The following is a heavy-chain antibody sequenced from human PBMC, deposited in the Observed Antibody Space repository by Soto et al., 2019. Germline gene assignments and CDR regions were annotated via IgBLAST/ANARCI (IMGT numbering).Heavy chain of an antibody. Sequence: ASVKVSCKASGYTFTSYYRHWVRQAPGQGLEWMGIINPSGGSTSYAQKFQGRVTMTRDTSTSTVYMELSSLRSEDTAVYYCARVSVEAAAGQNAFDICGQGTMVTV. J-gene: IGHJ3*02. CDR3: ARVSVEAAAGQNAFDI. V-gene: IGHV1-46*01. CDR1: GYTFTSYY. D-gene: IGHD6-13*01. CDR2: INPSGGST.